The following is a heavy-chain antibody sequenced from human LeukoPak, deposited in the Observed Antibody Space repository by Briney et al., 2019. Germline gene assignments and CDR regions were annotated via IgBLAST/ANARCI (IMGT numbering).Heavy chain of an antibody. CDR1: GYTLTELS. CDR3: ARVNSGWTFDY. D-gene: IGHD6-19*01. CDR2: FDPENGET. J-gene: IGHJ4*02. Sequence: ASVKVSCKVSGYTLTELSMHWVRQAPGKGLEWMGGFDPENGETIYAQKFQGRVTMTRDTSTSTVYMELSSLRSEDTAVYYCARVNSGWTFDYWGQGTLVTVSS. V-gene: IGHV1-24*01.